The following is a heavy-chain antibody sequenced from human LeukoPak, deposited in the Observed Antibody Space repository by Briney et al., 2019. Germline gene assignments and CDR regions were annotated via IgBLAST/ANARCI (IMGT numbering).Heavy chain of an antibody. V-gene: IGHV1-18*01. CDR1: GYTFTYYG. D-gene: IGHD6-19*01. CDR2: ISGYNGNT. CDR3: ARDLYTSLEVADPRGGMDF. J-gene: IGHJ6*02. Sequence: GASVKLSCKTSGYTFTYYGVIWVRQAPGQELEWMGWISGYNGNTKYAEKFQDRVSMSRDSSTGTAYMEVRSLTSDDTAVYYCARDLYTSLEVADPRGGMDFLGQGTTAIVSS.